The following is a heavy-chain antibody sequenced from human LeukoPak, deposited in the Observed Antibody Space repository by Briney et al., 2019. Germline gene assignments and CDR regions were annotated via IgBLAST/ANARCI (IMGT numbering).Heavy chain of an antibody. CDR3: AKNIGGFDY. V-gene: IGHV3-23*01. J-gene: IGHJ4*02. D-gene: IGHD4-23*01. CDR1: GLTFSNYG. CDR2: ISSTGGTT. Sequence: TGGTLRLSCVASGLTFSNYGISWVRQAPGKGLEWVSAISSTGGTTYYADSVKGHFTISRDNSKNTVYLQMNSLSAEDTAVYYCAKNIGGFDYWGQGTLVTVSS.